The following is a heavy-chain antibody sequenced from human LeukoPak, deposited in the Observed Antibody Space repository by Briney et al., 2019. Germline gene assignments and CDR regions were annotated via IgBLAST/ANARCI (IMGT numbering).Heavy chain of an antibody. J-gene: IGHJ4*02. Sequence: SETLSLTCAVYGGSFSGYYWSWIRQPPGKGLEWIGEINHSGSNNYNPSLKSRVTISVDTSKNQFSLKLSSVTAADTAVYYCARGHYYDSSGYYAVFDYWGQGTLVTVSS. CDR2: INHSGSN. D-gene: IGHD3-22*01. V-gene: IGHV4-34*01. CDR3: ARGHYYDSSGYYAVFDY. CDR1: GGSFSGYY.